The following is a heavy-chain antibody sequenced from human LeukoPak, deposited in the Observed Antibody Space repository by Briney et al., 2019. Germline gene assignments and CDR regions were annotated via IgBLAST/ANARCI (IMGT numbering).Heavy chain of an antibody. Sequence: PGGSLRLSCAASGFTFTSYSMNWVRQAPGKGLEWVSSISGSSSYIYYADSVEGRFTISRDNAKNSLYLQMNSLRAEDTAVYYCAREYCSGGSRYSDAFDIWGQGTMVTV. D-gene: IGHD2-15*01. CDR2: ISGSSSYI. CDR1: GFTFTSYS. J-gene: IGHJ3*02. CDR3: AREYCSGGSRYSDAFDI. V-gene: IGHV3-21*01.